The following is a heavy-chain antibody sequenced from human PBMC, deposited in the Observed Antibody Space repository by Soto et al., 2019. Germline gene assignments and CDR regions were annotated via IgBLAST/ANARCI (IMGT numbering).Heavy chain of an antibody. CDR2: IIPIFGTA. D-gene: IGHD3-16*02. V-gene: IGHV1-69*12. J-gene: IGHJ6*02. CDR1: GGTFSSYA. CDR3: SRAVSSVIYLYYSMSV. Sequence: QVQLVQSGAEVKKPGSSVKVSCKASGGTFSSYAINWVRQAPGQGLEWMGGIIPIFGTANYAQKFKGRVTITADESTRTASMELSSLISAYSPLSSCSRAVSSVIYLYYSMSVFGQVPTVTVSS.